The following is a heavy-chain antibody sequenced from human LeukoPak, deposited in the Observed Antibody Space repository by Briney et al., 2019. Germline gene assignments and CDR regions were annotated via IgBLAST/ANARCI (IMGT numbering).Heavy chain of an antibody. CDR2: IYHNGAT. V-gene: IGHV4-4*02. CDR3: ARNGGNSDYDY. CDR1: GGSISSSSSIC. J-gene: IGHJ4*02. Sequence: SETLSLICAVSGGSISSSSSICWTWIRQPPGEGLEWIGEIYHNGATNYNPSLKSRVTSLLDKSKNQFSLRLNSVTAADTAVYYCARNGGNSDYDYWGQGTLVTVS. D-gene: IGHD4-23*01.